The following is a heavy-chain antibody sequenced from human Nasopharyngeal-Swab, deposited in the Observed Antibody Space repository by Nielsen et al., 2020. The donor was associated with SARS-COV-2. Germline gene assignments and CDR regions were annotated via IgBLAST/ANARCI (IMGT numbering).Heavy chain of an antibody. CDR3: ARRSGYSYGYALDN. J-gene: IGHJ4*02. Sequence: RQAPGKGLEWIASIYHSGSTYYNPSLRSRVTILVDTSKNQFSLKLYPVTAADTAIYYCARRSGYSYGYALDNWGPGTLVTVSS. D-gene: IGHD5-18*01. CDR2: IYHSGST. V-gene: IGHV4-38-2*01.